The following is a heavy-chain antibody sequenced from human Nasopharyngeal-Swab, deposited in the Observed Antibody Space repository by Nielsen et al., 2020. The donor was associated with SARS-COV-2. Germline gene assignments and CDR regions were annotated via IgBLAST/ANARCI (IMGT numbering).Heavy chain of an antibody. CDR2: ITSGNSV. CDR3: ARERGGGFGDY. J-gene: IGHJ4*02. CDR1: GFTFSPYT. Sequence: LSLTCATSGFTFSPYTMTWVRQAPGKGLQWISYITSGNSVQYADSVRGRFTISRDNAKNSLYLQMNSLTAEDTAVYYCARERGGGFGDYWGQGTLVTVSS. V-gene: IGHV3-48*04. D-gene: IGHD5-24*01.